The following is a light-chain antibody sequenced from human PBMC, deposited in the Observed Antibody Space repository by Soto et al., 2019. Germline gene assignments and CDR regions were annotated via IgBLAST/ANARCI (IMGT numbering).Light chain of an antibody. V-gene: IGLV1-51*01. CDR3: GTWDSSLSVVV. CDR1: YSNIWSNF. J-gene: IGLJ2*01. CDR2: DNS. Sequence: QYVLTQSSSVSAAAGQKVSISCSGSYSNIWSNFVSWYQHFPGSAPKLVIYDNSQRPSGIPDRFSGSKSGSSATLGITGLQTGDEADYYCGTWDSSLSVVVFGGGTKLTVL.